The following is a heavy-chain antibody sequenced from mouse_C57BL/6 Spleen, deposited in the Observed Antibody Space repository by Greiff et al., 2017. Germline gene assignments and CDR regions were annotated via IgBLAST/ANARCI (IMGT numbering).Heavy chain of an antibody. D-gene: IGHD1-1*01. Sequence: EVQLQQSGAELVRPGASVKLSCTASGFNIKDDYMHWVKQRPEQGLEWIGWIDPENGDTEYASKFQGKATITGDTSSNTAYLQLSSLTSEDNAVYYCTTNYYGSEGYWGQGTTLTVSS. J-gene: IGHJ2*01. CDR2: IDPENGDT. V-gene: IGHV14-4*01. CDR1: GFNIKDDY. CDR3: TTNYYGSEGY.